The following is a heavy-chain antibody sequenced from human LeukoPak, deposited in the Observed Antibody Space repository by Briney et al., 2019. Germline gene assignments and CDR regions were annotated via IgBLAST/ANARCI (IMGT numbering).Heavy chain of an antibody. CDR3: ARPRKRRDGWTVVDAFDI. V-gene: IGHV4-38-2*01. Sequence: SETLSLTCAVSGYSISSGYYWGWIRQPPGKGLEWIGSIYHSGSTYYNPSLKSRVTISVDTSKNQFSLKLSSVTAADTAVYHCARPRKRRDGWTVVDAFDIWGQGTMVTVSS. CDR2: IYHSGST. D-gene: IGHD5-24*01. CDR1: GYSISSGYY. J-gene: IGHJ3*02.